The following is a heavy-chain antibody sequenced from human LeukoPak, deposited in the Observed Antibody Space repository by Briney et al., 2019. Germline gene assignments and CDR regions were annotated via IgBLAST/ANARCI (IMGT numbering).Heavy chain of an antibody. D-gene: IGHD2-2*01. CDR1: GGSISSYY. CDR2: IYYSGST. V-gene: IGHV4-59*01. Sequence: SETLSLTCTVSGGSISSYYWSWIRQPPGKGLEWIGYIYYSGSTNYNLSLKSRVTISVDTSKNQFSLKLSSVTAADTAVYYCAGRYCSSTSCFETNWFDPWGQGTLVTVSS. CDR3: AGRYCSSTSCFETNWFDP. J-gene: IGHJ5*02.